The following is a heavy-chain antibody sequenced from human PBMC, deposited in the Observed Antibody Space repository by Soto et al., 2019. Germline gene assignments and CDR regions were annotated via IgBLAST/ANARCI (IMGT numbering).Heavy chain of an antibody. CDR2: TYYRSKWYN. V-gene: IGHV6-1*01. Sequence: SQTLSLTCAISGDSVSSNSAAWNWIRQSPSRGLEWLGRTYYRSKWYNDYAVSVKSRITINPDTSKNQFSLQLNSVTPEDTAVYYCARDAAVGYCSSTSCYDYYYYGMDVWGQGTTVTVS. D-gene: IGHD2-2*01. J-gene: IGHJ6*02. CDR3: ARDAAVGYCSSTSCYDYYYYGMDV. CDR1: GDSVSSNSAA.